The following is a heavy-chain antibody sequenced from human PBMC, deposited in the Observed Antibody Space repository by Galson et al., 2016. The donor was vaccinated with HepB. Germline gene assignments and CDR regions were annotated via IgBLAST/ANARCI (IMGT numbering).Heavy chain of an antibody. V-gene: IGHV3-66*01. CDR2: IYSDDRT. J-gene: IGHJ5*02. CDR3: ETRGP. CDR1: GFIVNSDF. Sequence: SLRLSCAASGFIVNSDFMIWVRQAPGKGLEWLSIIYSDDRTFYTDSVKGRFTIFIDNSKNTLYLQMNSLRVEDTAVYHCETRGPWGQGTLVTVSS. D-gene: IGHD3-16*01.